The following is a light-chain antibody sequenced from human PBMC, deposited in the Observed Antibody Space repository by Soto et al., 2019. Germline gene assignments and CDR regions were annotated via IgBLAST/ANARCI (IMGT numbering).Light chain of an antibody. V-gene: IGLV2-8*01. CDR1: SSDVGGYNY. Sequence: QSALTQPPFASGSPGQSVAISCTGSSSDVGGYNYVSWYQQQPGKAPKLIIYEVSKRPSGVPDRFSGSKSGNTASLTVSGLQGEDEADYYCLSYAGTDNLVFGGGTKVTVL. J-gene: IGLJ2*01. CDR3: LSYAGTDNLV. CDR2: EVS.